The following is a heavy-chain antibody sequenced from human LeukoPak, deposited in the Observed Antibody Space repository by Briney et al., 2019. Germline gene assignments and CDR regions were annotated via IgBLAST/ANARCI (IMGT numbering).Heavy chain of an antibody. J-gene: IGHJ6*02. CDR2: ISYDGSNK. CDR3: ARADSSGWFSYYYGMDV. D-gene: IGHD6-19*01. V-gene: IGHV3-30*04. Sequence: PGRSLRLSCAASGFTFSSYAMHWVRQAPGKGLEWVAVISYDGSNKYYADSVKGRFTISRDNSKNTLYLQMNSLRAEDTAVYYCARADSSGWFSYYYGMDVWGQGTTVTVSS. CDR1: GFTFSSYA.